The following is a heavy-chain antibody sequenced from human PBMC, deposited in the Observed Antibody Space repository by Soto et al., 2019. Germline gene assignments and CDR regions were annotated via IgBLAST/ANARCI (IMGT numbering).Heavy chain of an antibody. V-gene: IGHV5-51*01. Sequence: GASLKISCKGSGYTFTNYWIGWVRQMPGKGLEWMGIIYPGDSDTKYNPSFQGQVTISADKSITTTYLRWTSLKASDTAIYYCAASIFYYGMDVWGQGTTVTVSS. CDR1: GYTFTNYW. J-gene: IGHJ6*02. CDR2: IYPGDSDT. CDR3: AASIFYYGMDV.